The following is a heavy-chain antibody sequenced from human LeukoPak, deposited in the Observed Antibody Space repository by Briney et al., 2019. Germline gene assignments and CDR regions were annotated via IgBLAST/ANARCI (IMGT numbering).Heavy chain of an antibody. CDR3: ARDWHYDFWSGYYGYYYYGMDV. CDR2: INSDESST. V-gene: IGHV3-74*01. CDR1: GFIFSSYW. J-gene: IGHJ6*02. D-gene: IGHD3-3*01. Sequence: PGGSLRLSCAASGFIFSSYWMHWVRQALGKGLVWVSRINSDESSTSYADSVKGRFTISRDNAKNTLYLQMNSLRAEDTAVYYCARDWHYDFWSGYYGYYYYGMDVWGQGTTVTVSS.